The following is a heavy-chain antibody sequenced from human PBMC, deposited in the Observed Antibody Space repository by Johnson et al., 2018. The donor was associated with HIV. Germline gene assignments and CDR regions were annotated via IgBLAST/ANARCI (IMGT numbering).Heavy chain of an antibody. CDR3: AKGRWEATTYDDAFDI. D-gene: IGHD1-26*01. CDR2: ISYDGSNK. Sequence: QVQLVESGGGVVQPGGSLRFSCAASGFTFSCCGMHWVRQAPGKGLEWVAFISYDGSNKYYADSVKGRFTISRDNSKNTLYLQMNSLRAEDTAVYYCAKGRWEATTYDDAFDIWGPGTMVTVS. V-gene: IGHV3-30*02. CDR1: GFTFSCCG. J-gene: IGHJ3*02.